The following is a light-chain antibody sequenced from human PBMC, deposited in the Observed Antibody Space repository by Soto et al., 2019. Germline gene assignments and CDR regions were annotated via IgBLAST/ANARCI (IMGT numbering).Light chain of an antibody. V-gene: IGKV3-15*01. CDR3: QHYNSYSEA. CDR2: EAS. CDR1: QSIRTN. Sequence: VVLSQSPGTLSLYTGDRATLSCRASQSIRTNLAWYRHKPGQAPSLLIYEASTRATGIPARFSGSGSGTEFTLTISSLQSEDFATYYCQHYNSYSEAFGQGTNVDI. J-gene: IGKJ1*01.